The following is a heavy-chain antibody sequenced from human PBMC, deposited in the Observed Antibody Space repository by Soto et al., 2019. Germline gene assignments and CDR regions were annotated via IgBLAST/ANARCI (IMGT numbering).Heavy chain of an antibody. J-gene: IGHJ6*02. CDR1: VFTFSSYA. V-gene: IGHV3-23*01. CDR3: AKDQGGTTTYYYYGMDV. Sequence: GRSLRLSWAASVFTFSSYAMSWVRQSPGKGLEWVSAISGSGGSTYYADSVKGRFTISRDNSKNTLYLQMNSLRAEDTAVYYCAKDQGGTTTYYYYGMDVWGQGTTVTVSS. D-gene: IGHD1-1*01. CDR2: ISGSGGST.